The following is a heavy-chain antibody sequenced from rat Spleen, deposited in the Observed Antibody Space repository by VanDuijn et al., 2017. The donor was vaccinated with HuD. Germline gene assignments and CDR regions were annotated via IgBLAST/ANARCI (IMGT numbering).Heavy chain of an antibody. D-gene: IGHD1-11*01. V-gene: IGHV5-25*01. CDR2: ITNSGGST. Sequence: EVQLQESGPGLVKPSQSLSLTCSVTGYSITSNYWMGWVRQAPGKGLEWVASITNSGGSTYYRDSVKGRFTISRDNAKSTLYLQMDSLRSEDTATYYCARALTTEGYYFDYWGQGVMVTVSS. J-gene: IGHJ2*01. CDR3: ARALTTEGYYFDY. CDR1: GYSITSNY.